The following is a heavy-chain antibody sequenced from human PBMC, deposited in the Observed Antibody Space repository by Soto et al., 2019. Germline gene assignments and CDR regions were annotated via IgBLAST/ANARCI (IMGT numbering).Heavy chain of an antibody. Sequence: EVQLVESGGGLVKPGGSLRLSCAASGFTFSNAWMNWVRQAPGKGLEWVGRIKSKTDGGTTDYAAPVKGRFTISRDDSKNKLYLQMNSLKTEDTAVYYCPALGYCSGGSCYSRYYYYYYGMDVWGQGTTVTVSS. CDR1: GFTFSNAW. J-gene: IGHJ6*02. V-gene: IGHV3-15*07. CDR3: PALGYCSGGSCYSRYYYYYYGMDV. D-gene: IGHD2-15*01. CDR2: IKSKTDGGTT.